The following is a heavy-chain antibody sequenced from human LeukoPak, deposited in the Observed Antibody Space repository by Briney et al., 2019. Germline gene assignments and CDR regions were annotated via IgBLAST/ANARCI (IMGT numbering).Heavy chain of an antibody. V-gene: IGHV3-15*01. CDR1: GFTFSNAW. CDR3: TTGWSGGEDY. J-gene: IGHJ4*02. CDR2: IKSKTDGETS. D-gene: IGHD3-16*01. Sequence: PGGSLRLSCAASGFTFSNAWMSWVRQDPGKGLEWVGRIKSKTDGETSDYAAPVKGRFAISRDDSKNTLYLQMNSLKTEDTAVYYCTTGWSGGEDYWGQGTLVTVSS.